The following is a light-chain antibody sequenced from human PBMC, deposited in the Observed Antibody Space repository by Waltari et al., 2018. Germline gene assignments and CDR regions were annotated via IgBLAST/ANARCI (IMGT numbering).Light chain of an antibody. CDR2: DAS. V-gene: IGKV3-15*01. Sequence: IVMTQPPATLYVSSGQRVTLPCRASQTVNANLAWYQRTPGQAPRLLIYDASNRATGIPARFSGSGSGTYFTLTISSLQSEDFGIYYCHHYNTWPPGTFGQGAKLDNK. J-gene: IGKJ2*02. CDR3: HHYNTWPPGT. CDR1: QTVNAN.